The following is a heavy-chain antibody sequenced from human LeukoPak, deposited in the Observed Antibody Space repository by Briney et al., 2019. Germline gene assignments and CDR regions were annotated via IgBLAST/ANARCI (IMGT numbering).Heavy chain of an antibody. Sequence: PSETLSLTCAVSGGSISSSNWWSWVRQPPGKGLEWIGEIYHSGSTNYNPSLKSRVTISVDKSKNQFSLKLSSVTAADTAVYYCARDNRDIVVVVAARNNWFDPWGQGTLVTVSS. CDR1: GGSISSSNW. CDR3: ARDNRDIVVVVAARNNWFDP. CDR2: IYHSGST. D-gene: IGHD2-15*01. V-gene: IGHV4-4*02. J-gene: IGHJ5*02.